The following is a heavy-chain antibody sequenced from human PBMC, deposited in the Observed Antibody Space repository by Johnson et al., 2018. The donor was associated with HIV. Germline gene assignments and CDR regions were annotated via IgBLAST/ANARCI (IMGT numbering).Heavy chain of an antibody. CDR1: GFTFSSYA. CDR3: ARTKRVTMIVVSLGAFDI. D-gene: IGHD3-22*01. Sequence: QMLLVESGGGLVQPGRSLRLSCAASGFTFSSYAMHWVRQAPGKGLEWVAVISYDGSNKYYADSVKGRFTISRDNAKNSLYLQMNSLRAEDTAVYYCARTKRVTMIVVSLGAFDIWGQGTMVTVSS. CDR2: ISYDGSNK. J-gene: IGHJ3*02. V-gene: IGHV3-30*04.